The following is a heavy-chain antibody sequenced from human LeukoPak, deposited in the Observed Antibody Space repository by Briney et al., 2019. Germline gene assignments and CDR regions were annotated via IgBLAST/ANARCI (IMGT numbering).Heavy chain of an antibody. V-gene: IGHV1-2*02. CDR2: INPNSGGT. J-gene: IGHJ4*02. CDR3: ASSSWELQNTDPKVY. Sequence: GASVKVSCKASGYTFTGYYMHWVRQAPGQGLEWMGWINPNSGGTNYAQKFQGRVTMTRDTSISTAYMELNRLRSDDTAVYYCASSSWELQNTDPKVYWAQETLVTVSS. CDR1: GYTFTGYY. D-gene: IGHD1-26*01.